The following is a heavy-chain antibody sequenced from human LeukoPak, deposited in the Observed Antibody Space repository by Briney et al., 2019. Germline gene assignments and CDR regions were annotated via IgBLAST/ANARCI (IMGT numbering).Heavy chain of an antibody. J-gene: IGHJ4*02. D-gene: IGHD3-10*01. CDR3: ARGIMVRGVIITTLDY. CDR1: GGSISSGGYY. Sequence: SEALSLTCTVSGGSISSGGYYWSWIRQPPGKGLEWIGYIYHSGSTYYNPSLKSRVTISVDRSKNQFSLKLSSVTAADTAVYYCARGIMVRGVIITTLDYWGQGTLVTVSS. CDR2: IYHSGST. V-gene: IGHV4-30-2*01.